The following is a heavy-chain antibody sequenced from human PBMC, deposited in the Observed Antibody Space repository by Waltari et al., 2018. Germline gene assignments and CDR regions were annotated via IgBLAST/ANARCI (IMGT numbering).Heavy chain of an antibody. V-gene: IGHV4-34*01. CDR1: GGTFNDHY. J-gene: IGHJ4*02. D-gene: IGHD3-22*01. Sequence: QVQLQQWGAGLLKPSETLSLTCAVYGGTFNDHYWNWIRQPPGKGREWIGQINDSGSTNYDPSLRSRVTISVDTSKNQFSLSLSSVTAADTAVYYCASSYYDTSGYSPFDYWGQGTLVTVSS. CDR2: INDSGST. CDR3: ASSYYDTSGYSPFDY.